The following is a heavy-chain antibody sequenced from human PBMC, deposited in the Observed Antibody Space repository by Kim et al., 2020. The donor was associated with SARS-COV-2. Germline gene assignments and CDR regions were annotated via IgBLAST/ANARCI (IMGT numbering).Heavy chain of an antibody. V-gene: IGHV4-39*01. CDR3: ARRTYQLPHYTYYYG. D-gene: IGHD2-2*01. J-gene: IGHJ6*01. Sequence: SETLSLTCTVSGGSISSSYSFWGWIRQPPGKGLEWIGSIHYSGSTYYNPSLKSRVTIFVDTSKNQFSLKLSSMTAAGTAVYYCARRTYQLPHYTYYYG. CDR1: GGSISSSYSF. CDR2: IHYSGST.